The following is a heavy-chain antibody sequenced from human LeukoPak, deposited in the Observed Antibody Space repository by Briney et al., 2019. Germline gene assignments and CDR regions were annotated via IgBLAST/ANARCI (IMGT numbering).Heavy chain of an antibody. V-gene: IGHV3-11*04. D-gene: IGHD2-2*01. CDR2: ISSSSSTI. Sequence: GGSLRLSCAASGFTFSDYNMSWVRQAPGKGLEWVSYISSSSSTIYYADSVKGRFTISRDNAKNSLYLQMNSLRAEDTAVYYCAGSLGYCSSTSCEPVYFDYWGQGTLVTVSS. CDR3: AGSLGYCSSTSCEPVYFDY. CDR1: GFTFSDYN. J-gene: IGHJ4*02.